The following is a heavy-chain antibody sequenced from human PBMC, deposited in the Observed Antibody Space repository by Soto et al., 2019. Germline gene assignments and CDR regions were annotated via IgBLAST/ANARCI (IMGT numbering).Heavy chain of an antibody. CDR2: ISYDGNNK. CDR1: GFTFSSYA. D-gene: IGHD3-22*01. CDR3: AVRAYYDSSGPIGASYYFDY. V-gene: IGHV3-30-3*01. J-gene: IGHJ4*02. Sequence: QVQLVESGGGVAQPGRSLRLSCAASGFTFSSYALRWVRQAPGKGLEWLAVISYDGNNKYYAVSVKGRFTISRDNSKNTLYLQMSSLRPEDTAVYYCAVRAYYDSSGPIGASYYFDYWGQGTLIAVSS.